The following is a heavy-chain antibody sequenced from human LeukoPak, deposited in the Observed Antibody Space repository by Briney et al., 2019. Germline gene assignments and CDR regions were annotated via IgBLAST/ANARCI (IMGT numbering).Heavy chain of an antibody. D-gene: IGHD6-6*01. V-gene: IGHV4-4*07. J-gene: IGHJ3*02. Sequence: SETLSLTCTVSGGSFTTHYWNWFRQPAGKGLEWIGQIYSGGSTNYKSSLKSRVIMSIDTSKRQLSLKLSSVTAADTAIYYCARDIGLDYSSSSFASDIWGPGTLVIVSS. CDR2: IYSGGST. CDR1: GGSFTTHY. CDR3: ARDIGLDYSSSSFASDI.